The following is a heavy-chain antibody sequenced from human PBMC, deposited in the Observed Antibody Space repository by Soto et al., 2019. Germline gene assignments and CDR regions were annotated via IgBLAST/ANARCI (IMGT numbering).Heavy chain of an antibody. J-gene: IGHJ4*02. D-gene: IGHD6-13*01. Sequence: QVQLQESGPGLVKPSQTLSLTCTVSGGSISSGGYYWSWIRQHPGKGLEWIGYIYYSGSTYYNPSLKRWGTISVDTSKNQFSLKLSSVTAADTAVYYCARGDIAAAGKLDYWGQGTLVTVSS. CDR2: IYYSGST. V-gene: IGHV4-31*03. CDR1: GGSISSGGYY. CDR3: ARGDIAAAGKLDY.